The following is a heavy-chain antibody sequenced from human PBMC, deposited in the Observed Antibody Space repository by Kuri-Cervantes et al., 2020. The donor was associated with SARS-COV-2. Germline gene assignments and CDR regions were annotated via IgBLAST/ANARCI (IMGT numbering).Heavy chain of an antibody. D-gene: IGHD5/OR15-5a*01. V-gene: IGHV3-30*04. CDR3: ARERLRGKYVDY. Sequence: GESLKISCAASGFTFSSYAMHWVRQAPGKGLEWVAVISYDGSNKYYADSVKGRFTISRDNSKNTLYLQMNSLRAEDTAVYCCARERLRGKYVDYWGQGTLVTVSS. CDR2: ISYDGSNK. CDR1: GFTFSSYA. J-gene: IGHJ4*02.